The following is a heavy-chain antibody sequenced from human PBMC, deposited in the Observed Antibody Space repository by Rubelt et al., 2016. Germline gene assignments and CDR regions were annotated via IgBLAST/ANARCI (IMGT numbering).Heavy chain of an antibody. Sequence: APGKGLEWVAVIWYDGSNKYYADSVKGRFTISRDNSKNTLYLQMNSLRAEDTAVYYCAREAAYDAFDIWGQGTMVTVSS. J-gene: IGHJ3*02. D-gene: IGHD2-15*01. CDR3: AREAAYDAFDI. V-gene: IGHV3-33*01. CDR2: IWYDGSNK.